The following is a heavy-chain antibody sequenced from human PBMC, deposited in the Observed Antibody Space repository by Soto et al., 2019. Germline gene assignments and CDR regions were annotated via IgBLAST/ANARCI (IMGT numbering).Heavy chain of an antibody. CDR1: GASITTGNYY. CDR2: SSYTGTT. V-gene: IGHV4-39*07. CDR3: ARSVDP. Sequence: SETLSLTCTVSGASITTGNYYWGWIRQPPGKGLQWIGSSSYTGTTYYNPSLKSRVTISVDTSKNQFSLKLNSVTAADTAVYYCARSVDPWGQGTLVTVSS. J-gene: IGHJ5*02.